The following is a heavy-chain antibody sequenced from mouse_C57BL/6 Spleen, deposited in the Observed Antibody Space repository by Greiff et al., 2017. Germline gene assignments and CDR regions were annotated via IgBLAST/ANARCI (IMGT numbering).Heavy chain of an antibody. CDR1: GYTFTSYW. V-gene: IGHV1-69*01. CDR2: IDPSDSYT. CDR3: ARWSPWFAY. Sequence: QVQLKQPGAELVMPGASVKLSCKASGYTFTSYWMHWVQQRPGQGLEWIGEIDPSDSYTNYNQKFKGKSTLTVDKSSSPSYLQLSSLTSEDSSVYYGARWSPWFAYWGQGTQVTVSA. J-gene: IGHJ3*01.